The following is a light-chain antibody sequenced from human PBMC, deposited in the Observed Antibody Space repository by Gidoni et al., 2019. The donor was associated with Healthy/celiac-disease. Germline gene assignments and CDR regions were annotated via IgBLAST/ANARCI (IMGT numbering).Light chain of an antibody. CDR3: SSYTSSSTLYV. CDR2: EVS. J-gene: IGLJ1*01. Sequence: QSALTQPASVSGSPGQSITISCTGTSSDVCGYNYVSWYQQHPGKAPKLMISEVSNRPSGVANRFSGSKSGNTASLTISGLQAEDEADYYCSSYTSSSTLYVFGTGTKVTVL. CDR1: SSDVCGYNY. V-gene: IGLV2-14*01.